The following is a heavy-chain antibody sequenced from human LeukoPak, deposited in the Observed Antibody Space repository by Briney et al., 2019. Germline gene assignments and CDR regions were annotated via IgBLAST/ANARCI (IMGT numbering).Heavy chain of an antibody. CDR1: GGSISTYY. CDR2: LYYSGST. V-gene: IGHV4-59*01. J-gene: IGHJ4*02. CDR3: ARSSGYPYYFDY. D-gene: IGHD3-22*01. Sequence: SETLSLTCTVSGGSISTYYWSWIRQPPGKGLEWIGYLYYSGSTNYNPSLKSRVTISVDTSKNQFQFSLKLNSVTAADTAVYYCARSSGYPYYFDYWGQGTLVTVSS.